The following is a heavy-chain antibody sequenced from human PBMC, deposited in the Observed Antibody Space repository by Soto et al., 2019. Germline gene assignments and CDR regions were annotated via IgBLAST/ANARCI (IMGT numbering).Heavy chain of an antibody. CDR2: MKPDGSDT. V-gene: IGHV3-7*03. J-gene: IGHJ1*01. CDR3: ALGGYCSGGGCLYQH. D-gene: IGHD2-15*01. Sequence: VQLVESGGDLVQPGGSLRLSGAASGFTFSAYWMNWVRQVPGKGLEWVASMKPDGSDTFYADSVKGRFSISRDNAQRSLFLQMNDLRVDDTALYYCALGGYCSGGGCLYQHWGQGTPLTVSA. CDR1: GFTFSAYW.